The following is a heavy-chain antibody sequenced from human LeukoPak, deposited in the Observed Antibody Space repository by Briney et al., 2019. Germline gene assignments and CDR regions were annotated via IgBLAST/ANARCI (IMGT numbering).Heavy chain of an antibody. CDR1: GFTFSSYA. J-gene: IGHJ3*02. Sequence: GGSLRLSCAASGFTFSSYAMSWVRQAPGKELEWVSAISGSGGSTYYADSVKGRFTISRDNSKNTLYLQMNSLRAEDTAVYYCAKSGLRYFDWLLSPTHAFDIWGQGTMVTVSS. CDR3: AKSGLRYFDWLLSPTHAFDI. CDR2: ISGSGGST. V-gene: IGHV3-23*01. D-gene: IGHD3-9*01.